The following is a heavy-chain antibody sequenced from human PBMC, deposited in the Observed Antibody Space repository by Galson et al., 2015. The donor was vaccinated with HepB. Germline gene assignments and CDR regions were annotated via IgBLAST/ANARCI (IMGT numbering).Heavy chain of an antibody. D-gene: IGHD6-13*01. V-gene: IGHV3-73*01. CDR2: IKSRANSYAP. Sequence: SLRLSCAASGFTFSGSAIHWVRQASGKGLEWLGRIKSRANSYAPAYAASLKGRFTISRDDSKNTAYLHMTSLKTEDSAVYYCLRLGDLSGYSSSGGQGTLVTVSS. CDR3: LRLGDLSGYSSS. J-gene: IGHJ4*02. CDR1: GFTFSGSA.